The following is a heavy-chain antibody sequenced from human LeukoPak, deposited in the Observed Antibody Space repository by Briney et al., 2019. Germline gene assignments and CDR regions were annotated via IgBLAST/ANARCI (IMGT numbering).Heavy chain of an antibody. V-gene: IGHV1-46*01. CDR2: INPSAGTT. Sequence: GASVKVSCKASGYTFTSYYIHWVRQAPGQGLEWMGIINPSAGTTIYARKFQGRVTMTRDTSTNTVYMELSSLRSEDTAVYYCARGRLTRDYWGQGTLVTVSS. J-gene: IGHJ4*02. CDR1: GYTFTSYY. CDR3: ARGRLTRDY.